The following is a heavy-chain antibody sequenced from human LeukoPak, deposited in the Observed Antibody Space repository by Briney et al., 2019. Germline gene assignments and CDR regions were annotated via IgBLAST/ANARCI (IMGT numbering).Heavy chain of an antibody. V-gene: IGHV1-18*01. D-gene: IGHD5-24*01. CDR1: GYTFTSYG. J-gene: IGHJ4*02. CDR2: ISAYNGNT. CDR3: ARDRRYGYNSYPLKY. Sequence: GASVKVSCKASGYTFTSYGISWVRQAPGQGLEWMGWISAYNGNTNYAQKLQGRVTMTTDTSTSTAYMELRSLRSDDTAVYYCARDRRYGYNSYPLKYWGQGTLVTVSS.